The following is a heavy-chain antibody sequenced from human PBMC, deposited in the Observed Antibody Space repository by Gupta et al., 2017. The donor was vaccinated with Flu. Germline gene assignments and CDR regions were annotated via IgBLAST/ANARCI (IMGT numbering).Heavy chain of an antibody. D-gene: IGHD5-24*01. Sequence: TISRDNAKNTLYLQMNSLRAEDTAVYYCARDQGDGYNTDYWGQGTLVTVSS. CDR3: ARDQGDGYNTDY. V-gene: IGHV3-74*01. J-gene: IGHJ4*02.